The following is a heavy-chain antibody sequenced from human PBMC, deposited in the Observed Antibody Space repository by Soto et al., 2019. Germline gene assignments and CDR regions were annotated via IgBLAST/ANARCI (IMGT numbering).Heavy chain of an antibody. CDR1: GFTFSSYG. V-gene: IGHV3-30*18. CDR2: ISYDGSNK. CDR3: AKEGRGQFYDY. J-gene: IGHJ4*02. Sequence: QVQLVESGGGVVQPGRSLRLSCAASGFTFSSYGMHWVRQAPGKGLEWVAVISYDGSNKYYADSVKGRFTISRDNSKNTLYLQMNSLRAEDTAVYYCAKEGRGQFYDYWGQGNLVTGSS. D-gene: IGHD6-19*01.